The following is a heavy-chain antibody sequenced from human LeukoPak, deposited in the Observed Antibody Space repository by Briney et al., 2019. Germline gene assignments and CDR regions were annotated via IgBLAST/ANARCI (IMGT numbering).Heavy chain of an antibody. J-gene: IGHJ5*02. CDR1: GYTFTGYY. CDR2: INPNSGGT. V-gene: IGHV1-2*02. D-gene: IGHD6-19*01. Sequence: GASVKVSCKASGYTFTGYYMHWVRQAPGRGLEWMGWINPNSGGTNYAQKFQGRVTMTRDTSISTAYMELSRLRSDDTAVYYCARASNRYPPGYSSGWYFRNWFDPWGQGTLVTVSS. CDR3: ARASNRYPPGYSSGWYFRNWFDP.